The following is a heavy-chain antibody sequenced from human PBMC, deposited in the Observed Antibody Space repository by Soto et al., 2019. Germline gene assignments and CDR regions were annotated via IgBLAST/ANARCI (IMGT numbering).Heavy chain of an antibody. J-gene: IGHJ4*02. CDR2: VYYSGTT. Sequence: SETLSLTCTVSGGSISSTSYYWGWIRQPPGKGLEWIGSVYYSGTTYYNPSLKSRVTISVDTSKNQFSLKLSSVTAADTAVYYCARQIGEAAGYNYVYTPYYFDCWGQGTLVTVSS. CDR1: GGSISSTSYY. CDR3: ARQIGEAAGYNYVYTPYYFDC. V-gene: IGHV4-39*01. D-gene: IGHD5-18*01.